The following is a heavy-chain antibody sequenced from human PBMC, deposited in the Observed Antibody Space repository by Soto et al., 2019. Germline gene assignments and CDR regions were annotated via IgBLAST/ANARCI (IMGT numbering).Heavy chain of an antibody. CDR2: IYSSGST. Sequence: PSETLSLTCTVSGGSISNYYWNWIRQSPGKGLEWIGYIYSSGSTHYNPSLQNRVTISIDTSKNQVSLKVNSVTAADTAVYYCSRDHCHGYGVYYFYYWGQGTPLTVPS. CDR3: SRDHCHGYGVYYFYY. CDR1: GGSISNYY. J-gene: IGHJ4*02. V-gene: IGHV4-59*01. D-gene: IGHD2-8*01.